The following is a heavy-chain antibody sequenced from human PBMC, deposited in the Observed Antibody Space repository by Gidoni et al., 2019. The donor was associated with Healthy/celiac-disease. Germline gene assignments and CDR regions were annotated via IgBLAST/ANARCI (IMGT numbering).Heavy chain of an antibody. V-gene: IGHV4-34*01. Sequence: VQLPQWGAGLLKPSETLSLTCAVYGGSFSGYYWSWIRQPPGKGLEWIREINHSGSTNYNPSLKSRVTISVDTSKNQFSLKLSSVTAADTAVYYCARGYCSGGSCYSNYYYYMDVWGKGTTVTVSS. D-gene: IGHD2-15*01. J-gene: IGHJ6*03. CDR1: GGSFSGYY. CDR3: ARGYCSGGSCYSNYYYYMDV. CDR2: INHSGST.